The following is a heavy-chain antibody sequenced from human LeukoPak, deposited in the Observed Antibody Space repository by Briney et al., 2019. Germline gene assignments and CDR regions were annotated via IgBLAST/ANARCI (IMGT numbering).Heavy chain of an antibody. CDR1: GYTFTDYY. J-gene: IGHJ4*02. D-gene: IGHD3-16*01. CDR2: ISPKSGGT. Sequence: ASVKVSCKASGYTFTDYYIHWMRQAPGQGLEWMGYISPKSGGTKYAQNFQGRFTMTRDTSINTAYMELSRLRSDDTAPYYCARIEGSAITFWGQGTLVTVSS. CDR3: ARIEGSAITF. V-gene: IGHV1-2*02.